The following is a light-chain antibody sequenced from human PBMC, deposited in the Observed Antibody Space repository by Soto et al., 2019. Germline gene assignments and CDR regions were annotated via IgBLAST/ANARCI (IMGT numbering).Light chain of an antibody. Sequence: QSSLTQPASVSGSPGQSITISCTGTSSDVGGYNYVSWYQQHPGKAPKLIIYDVSNRPSGVSNRFSGSKSGNTASLTISGLQAEDEADYYCSSYTGSSTLVFGTGTKVTVL. CDR3: SSYTGSSTLV. V-gene: IGLV2-14*01. J-gene: IGLJ1*01. CDR1: SSDVGGYNY. CDR2: DVS.